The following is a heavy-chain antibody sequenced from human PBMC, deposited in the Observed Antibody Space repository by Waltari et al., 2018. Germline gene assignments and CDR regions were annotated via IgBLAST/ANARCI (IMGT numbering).Heavy chain of an antibody. V-gene: IGHV4-34*01. Sequence: QVQLQQWGAGLLKPSETLSLTCAVYGGSFSGYSWRWIRQPPGKGLEWIGEINHSGSTNYNPSLKSRVTISVDTSKNQFSLKLSSVTAADTAVYYCARRLMVRGVTYFDYWGQGTLVTVSS. CDR3: ARRLMVRGVTYFDY. CDR2: INHSGST. J-gene: IGHJ4*02. CDR1: GGSFSGYS. D-gene: IGHD3-10*01.